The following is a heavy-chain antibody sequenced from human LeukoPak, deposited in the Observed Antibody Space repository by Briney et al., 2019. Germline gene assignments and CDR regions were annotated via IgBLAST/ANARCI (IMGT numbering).Heavy chain of an antibody. CDR3: ARGNYYDSITYYRAFDI. CDR1: GGSISCSNW. V-gene: IGHV4-4*02. CDR2: IYHSGST. D-gene: IGHD3-22*01. Sequence: SGNLSLNSAVSGGSISCSNWWRRVRRPPGKGLEWIRAIYHSGSTNYNPSLKSRVTISVDKSKNQFSLKLSSVTAADTAVYYCARGNYYDSITYYRAFDIWGQGTMVTVSS. J-gene: IGHJ3*02.